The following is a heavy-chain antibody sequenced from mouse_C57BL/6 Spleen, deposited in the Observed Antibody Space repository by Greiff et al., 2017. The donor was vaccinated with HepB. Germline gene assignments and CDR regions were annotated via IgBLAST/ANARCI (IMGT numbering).Heavy chain of an antibody. CDR2: IHPNSGST. D-gene: IGHD1-1*01. Sequence: QVQLQQPGAELVKPGASVKLSCKASGYTFTSYWMHCVKQRPGQGLEWIGMIHPNSGSTNYNEKFKSKATLTVDKSSSTAYMQLSSLTSEDSAVYYCARSTTVVDYAMDYWGQGTSVTVSS. V-gene: IGHV1-64*01. J-gene: IGHJ4*01. CDR1: GYTFTSYW. CDR3: ARSTTVVDYAMDY.